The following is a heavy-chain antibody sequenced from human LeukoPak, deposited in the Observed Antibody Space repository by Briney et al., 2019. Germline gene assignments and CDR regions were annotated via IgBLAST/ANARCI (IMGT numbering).Heavy chain of an antibody. Sequence: SETLSLTCAVYGGSFSGYYWSWIRQPPGKGPEWIGEINHSGSTNYNPSLKSRVTISVDTSKNQFSLKLSSVTAADTAVYYCARDLTGWGQGTLVTVSS. CDR1: GGSFSGYY. D-gene: IGHD1-14*01. CDR2: INHSGST. J-gene: IGHJ4*02. CDR3: ARDLTG. V-gene: IGHV4-34*01.